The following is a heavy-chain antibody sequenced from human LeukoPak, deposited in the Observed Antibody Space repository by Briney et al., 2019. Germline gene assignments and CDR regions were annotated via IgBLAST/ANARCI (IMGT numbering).Heavy chain of an antibody. CDR2: INHSGST. Sequence: SETLSLTCAVYGGSFSGYYWSWIRQPPGKGLEWIGEINHSGSTNYNPSLKSRVTISVDTSKNQFSLKLSSVTAADTAVYYCALSLWFGESSVPNWFDPWGQGTLVTVSS. J-gene: IGHJ5*02. CDR3: ALSLWFGESSVPNWFDP. CDR1: GGSFSGYY. D-gene: IGHD3-10*01. V-gene: IGHV4-34*01.